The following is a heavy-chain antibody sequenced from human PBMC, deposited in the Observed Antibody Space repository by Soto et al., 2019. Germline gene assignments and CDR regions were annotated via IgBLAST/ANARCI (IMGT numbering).Heavy chain of an antibody. D-gene: IGHD2-2*01. CDR1: GYTFTSYG. J-gene: IGHJ6*02. Sequence: GASVKVSCKASGYTFTSYGISWVRQAPGQGLEWMGWISAYNGNTNYAQKLQGRVTMTTDTSTSTAYTELRSLRSDDTAVYYCARGVGDRRTPAVTYYYGMDVWGQGTTVTVSS. CDR3: ARGVGDRRTPAVTYYYGMDV. CDR2: ISAYNGNT. V-gene: IGHV1-18*01.